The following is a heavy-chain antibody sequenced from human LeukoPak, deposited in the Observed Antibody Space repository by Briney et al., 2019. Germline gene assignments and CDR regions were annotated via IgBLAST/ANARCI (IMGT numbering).Heavy chain of an antibody. V-gene: IGHV4-4*09. J-gene: IGHJ5*02. CDR3: ARVVPAATEPWFDP. D-gene: IGHD2-2*01. Sequence: SETLSLTCTVSGGSISSYYWSWIRQPPGKGLEWIGCIYTSGSTNYNPSLKSRVTISVDTSKNQFSLKLSSVTAADTAVYYCARVVPAATEPWFDPWGQGTLVTVSS. CDR1: GGSISSYY. CDR2: IYTSGST.